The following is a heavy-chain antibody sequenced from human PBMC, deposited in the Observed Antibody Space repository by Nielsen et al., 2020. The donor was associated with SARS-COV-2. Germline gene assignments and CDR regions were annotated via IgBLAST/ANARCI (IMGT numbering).Heavy chain of an antibody. CDR1: GFTFSNAW. CDR3: SSPTVAY. J-gene: IGHJ4*02. V-gene: IGHV3-15*05. CDR2: IKSKTDGGTT. Sequence: GGSLRLSCAASGFTFSNAWMSWVRQAPGKGLEWVGRIKSKTDGGTTDYAAPVKGRFTISRDDSKNTAYLQMSSLKTEDTALYYCSSPTVAYWGQGTLVTVSS. D-gene: IGHD4-23*01.